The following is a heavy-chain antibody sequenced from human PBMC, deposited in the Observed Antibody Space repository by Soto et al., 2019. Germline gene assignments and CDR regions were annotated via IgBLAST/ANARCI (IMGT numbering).Heavy chain of an antibody. CDR3: ARDLGIAVTGRRAFDV. D-gene: IGHD6-19*01. Sequence: QVQLQESGPGLVKPSGTLTLTCDVSGGSISSDNWWSWVRQPPGKGLEWIGEIYRSGSTNYNPSLKSRVTIPVAKPRNQFSLQLSSVTAADSALYYWARDLGIAVTGRRAFDVWGQGTMVTVSS. J-gene: IGHJ3*01. V-gene: IGHV4-4*02. CDR1: GGSISSDNW. CDR2: IYRSGST.